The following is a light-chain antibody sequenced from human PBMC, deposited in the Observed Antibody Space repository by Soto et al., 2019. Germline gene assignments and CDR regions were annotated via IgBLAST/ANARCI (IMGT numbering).Light chain of an antibody. CDR2: DAS. V-gene: IGKV3-11*01. J-gene: IGKJ3*01. Sequence: EIVLPQSPATLSLSPGARATLSCRASQNVRTYLAWYQQKPGQAPRLLIYDASNRATGLPARFTGSGSGTDFTLTISSLTPEDFAVYYCQQCSYPFTCGPGTKVYIK. CDR3: QQCSYPFT. CDR1: QNVRTY.